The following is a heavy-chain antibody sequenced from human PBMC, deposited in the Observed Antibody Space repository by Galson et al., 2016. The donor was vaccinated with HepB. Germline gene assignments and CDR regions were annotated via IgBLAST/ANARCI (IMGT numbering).Heavy chain of an antibody. J-gene: IGHJ4*02. CDR3: VRVQYMDDGFDY. CDR2: MNGDGSRK. D-gene: IGHD1-1*01. V-gene: IGHV3-7*01. Sequence: SLRLSCAASGFSFARYWMTWVRQAPGKGLEWVANMNGDGSRKNYVGSVKGRFTISRDNNRNTLYLQMNDLRADDSALYYCVRVQYMDDGFDYWGQGALVTVS. CDR1: GFSFARYW.